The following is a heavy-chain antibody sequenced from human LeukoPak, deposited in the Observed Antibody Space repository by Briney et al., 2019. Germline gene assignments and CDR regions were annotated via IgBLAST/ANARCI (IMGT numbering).Heavy chain of an antibody. D-gene: IGHD3-22*01. CDR1: GGSVTDYY. CDR3: ARGIIINKFAGSDSSGYIGPGWAFDI. V-gene: IGHV4-59*02. CDR2: IYYSGST. J-gene: IGHJ3*02. Sequence: SETLSLTCTVSGGSVTDYYWSWIRQSPGKGLEWIGYIYYSGSTNYNPSLKSRVTISVDTSKNQFSLKLSSVTAADTAVYYCARGIIINKFAGSDSSGYIGPGWAFDIWGQGTMVTVSS.